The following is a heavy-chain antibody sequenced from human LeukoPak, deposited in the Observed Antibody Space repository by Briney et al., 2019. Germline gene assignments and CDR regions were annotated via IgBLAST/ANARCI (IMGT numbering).Heavy chain of an antibody. J-gene: IGHJ6*03. D-gene: IGHD5-12*01. CDR1: GFTFSSYG. CDR2: IRYDGSNK. V-gene: IGHV3-30*02. CDR3: AKGGGYEAQYYYYYLDV. Sequence: GGSLRLSCAASGFTFSSYGMYWVRQAPGKGLVGVAFIRYDGSNKYYADFVKGRFTISRDNPKNTLYLQMKSLRAEDTAVYYCAKGGGYEAQYYYYYLDVWGKGTTVTISS.